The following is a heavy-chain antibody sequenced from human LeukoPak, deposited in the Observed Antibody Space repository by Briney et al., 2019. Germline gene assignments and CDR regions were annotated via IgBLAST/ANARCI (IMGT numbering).Heavy chain of an antibody. CDR2: IYHSGST. V-gene: IGHV4-4*02. Sequence: TSETLSLTCAASGGSISSSNWWSWVRQPPGKGLEWIGEIYHSGSTNYNPSLKSRVTISVDKSKNQFSLKLSSVTAADTAVYYCARDSEIGSGSFDYWGQGTLVTVSS. CDR1: GGSISSSNW. CDR3: ARDSEIGSGSFDY. J-gene: IGHJ4*02. D-gene: IGHD2-15*01.